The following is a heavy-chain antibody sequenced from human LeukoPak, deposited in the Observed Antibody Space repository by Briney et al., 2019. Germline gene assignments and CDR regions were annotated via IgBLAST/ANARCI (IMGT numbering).Heavy chain of an antibody. CDR2: ISSSSSYI. V-gene: IGHV3-21*01. CDR1: GFTFSSYS. CDR3: ARDLNVGPIAAAVYDY. J-gene: IGHJ4*02. D-gene: IGHD6-13*01. Sequence: GGSLRLSCAASGFTFSSYSMNWVRQAPGKGLEWVSSISSSSSYIYSADSVKGRFTISRDSAKNSLYLQMNSLRAEDTAVYYCARDLNVGPIAAAVYDYWGQGTLVTVSS.